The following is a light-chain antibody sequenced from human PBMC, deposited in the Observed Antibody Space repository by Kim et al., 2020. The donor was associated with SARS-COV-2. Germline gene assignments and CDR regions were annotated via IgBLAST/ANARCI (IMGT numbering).Light chain of an antibody. J-gene: IGKJ3*01. CDR3: RQANNLPFT. CDR1: QSVSRW. V-gene: IGKV1-12*01. Sequence: SASVGDSVTISCQASQSVSRWLTWYQQKPGKAPQLLIYAASSLQSGVPSRFSGSGSGTDFTLTISSLQPEDFATYYCRQANNLPFTFGPGTKLEI. CDR2: AAS.